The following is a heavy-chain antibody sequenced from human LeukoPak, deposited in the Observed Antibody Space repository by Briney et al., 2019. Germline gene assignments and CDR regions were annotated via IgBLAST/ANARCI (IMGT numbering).Heavy chain of an antibody. CDR2: IDPSDSYT. CDR1: GYGFTSYW. CDR3: ARLVVRGRDAFDI. V-gene: IGHV5-10-1*01. Sequence: GESLKISFKGSGYGFTSYWMSWVRQMPGKGLEWMGRIDPSDSYTNYSPSFQSHVTISADKSISTAYLQWSSLKASDTAMYYCARLVVRGRDAFDIWGQGTMVTVSS. J-gene: IGHJ3*02. D-gene: IGHD3-10*01.